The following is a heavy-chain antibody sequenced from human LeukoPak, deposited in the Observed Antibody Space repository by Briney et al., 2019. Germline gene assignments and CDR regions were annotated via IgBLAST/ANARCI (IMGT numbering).Heavy chain of an antibody. J-gene: IGHJ4*02. D-gene: IGHD1-1*01. V-gene: IGHV4-34*01. CDR2: INHSESP. CDR3: ARRPQLASQTYIRRYYFDY. CDR1: GGSFSGYY. Sequence: SETLSLACAVYGGSFSGYYWTWIRQPPGKGLEWIGEINHSESPNYNPSLKSRVTISVDTSKNQFSLKLSSVTAADTAVYYCARRPQLASQTYIRRYYFDYWGQGTLVTVSS.